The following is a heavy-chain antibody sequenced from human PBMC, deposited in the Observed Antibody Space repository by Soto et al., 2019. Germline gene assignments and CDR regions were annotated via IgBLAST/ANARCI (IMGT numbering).Heavy chain of an antibody. V-gene: IGHV1-46*01. Sequence: ASVKVSCKASGYTFTSYYMHWVRQAPGQGLEWMGIINPSGGSTSYAQKFQGRVTMTRDTSTSTVYMELSSLRSEDTALYYCAGARATFYGDYYYNWFDPWGQGTLVTVSS. CDR1: GYTFTSYY. D-gene: IGHD4-17*01. CDR2: INPSGGST. J-gene: IGHJ5*02. CDR3: AGARATFYGDYYYNWFDP.